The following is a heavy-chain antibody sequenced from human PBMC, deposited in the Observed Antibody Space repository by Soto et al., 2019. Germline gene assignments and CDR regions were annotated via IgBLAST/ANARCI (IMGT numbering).Heavy chain of an antibody. Sequence: PSETLSLTCTVSGGSISSGDYYWSWIRQPPGKGLEWIGYIYYSGSTYYNPSLKSRVTISVDTSKNQFSLKLSSVTAADTAVYYCARQKFDEESQLRYFDWSLLPTLNYFDYWGQGTLVTVSS. D-gene: IGHD3-9*01. CDR2: IYYSGST. CDR3: ARQKFDEESQLRYFDWSLLPTLNYFDY. CDR1: GGSISSGDYY. V-gene: IGHV4-30-4*01. J-gene: IGHJ4*02.